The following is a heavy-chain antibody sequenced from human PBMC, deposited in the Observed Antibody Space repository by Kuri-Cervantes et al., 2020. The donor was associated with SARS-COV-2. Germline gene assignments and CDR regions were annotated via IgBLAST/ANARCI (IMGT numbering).Heavy chain of an antibody. CDR1: GFTFSSYS. D-gene: IGHD3-3*01. J-gene: IGHJ4*02. Sequence: GESLKISCAAPGFTFSSYSMNWVRQAPGKGLEWVSYISSSSSTIYYADSVKGRFTISRDNAKNSLYLQMNSLRAEDTAVYYCARGGRSYYDFWSGYYTFDYWGQGTLVTVSS. CDR2: ISSSSSTI. CDR3: ARGGRSYYDFWSGYYTFDY. V-gene: IGHV3-48*04.